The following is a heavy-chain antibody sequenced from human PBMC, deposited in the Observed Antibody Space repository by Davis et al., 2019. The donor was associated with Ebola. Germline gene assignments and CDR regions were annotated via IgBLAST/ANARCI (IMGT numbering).Heavy chain of an antibody. CDR3: AREEIVVVATNPSPYYYYGMDV. V-gene: IGHV1-46*03. D-gene: IGHD2-15*01. CDR1: GYTFTSYY. Sequence: AASVKVSCKASGYTFTSYYMHWVRQAPGRGLEWMGIINPSGGSTSYAQKFQGRVTMTRDTSTSTVYMELSSLRSEDTAVYYCAREEIVVVATNPSPYYYYGMDVWGQGTTVTVSS. J-gene: IGHJ6*02. CDR2: INPSGGST.